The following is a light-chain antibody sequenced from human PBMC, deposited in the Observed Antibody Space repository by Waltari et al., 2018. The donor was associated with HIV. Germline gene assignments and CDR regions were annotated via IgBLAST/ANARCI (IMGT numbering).Light chain of an antibody. CDR2: ATA. J-gene: IGKJ2*02. CDR3: QQTYSSLCT. CDR1: QSISTY. Sequence: DIQLTQSPSSLSASLGDSVTITFRASQSISTYLTWYQQKPGKAPKLLIYATASLQGGVPSRFSGSGSGTSFSLTISSLQPEDFATYFCQQTYSSLCTFGQGTNVEIK. V-gene: IGKV1-39*01.